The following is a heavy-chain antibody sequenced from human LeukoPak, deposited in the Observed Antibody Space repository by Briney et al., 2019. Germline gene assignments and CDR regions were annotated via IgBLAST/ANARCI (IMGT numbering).Heavy chain of an antibody. V-gene: IGHV3-23*01. J-gene: IGHJ3*01. CDR2: ISGSGGST. Sequence: GGSLRLSCAASGFTFSSYAMSWVRQAPGKGLEWVSAISGSGGSTYYADSVKGRFTISRDNSKNTLYLQMNSLRADDTGVYYCARAPYRGTYSPHGAFDLWGQGKMVTVSS. D-gene: IGHD1-26*01. CDR3: ARAPYRGTYSPHGAFDL. CDR1: GFTFSSYA.